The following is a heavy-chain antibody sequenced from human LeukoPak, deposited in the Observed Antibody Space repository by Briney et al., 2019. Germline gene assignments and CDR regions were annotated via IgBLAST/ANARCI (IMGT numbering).Heavy chain of an antibody. D-gene: IGHD6-13*01. J-gene: IGHJ6*02. V-gene: IGHV3-23*01. CDR3: AKERASSSWKGMDV. Sequence: RAGGSLRLSCAVSGFTFTSYAMSWVRQAPGKGLEWVSAISGSGGSTCYADSVKGRFTIARDNSKNTLYLQMNSPRGEDTAVYYCAKERASSSWKGMDVWGQGTTVTVSS. CDR1: GFTFTSYA. CDR2: ISGSGGST.